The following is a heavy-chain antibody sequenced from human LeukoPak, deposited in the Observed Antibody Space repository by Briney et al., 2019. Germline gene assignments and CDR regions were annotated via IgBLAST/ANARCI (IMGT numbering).Heavy chain of an antibody. CDR2: IDPEDGET. D-gene: IGHD3-3*01. J-gene: IGHJ3*02. CDR3: ATAFYPITIFGAVTSDAFDI. CDR1: GYTLTELS. V-gene: IGHV1-24*01. Sequence: GASVKVSCKVSGYTLTELSMHWVRQAPGKGLEWMGGIDPEDGETIYAQKFQGRVTMTEDTSTDTAYMELSSLRSEDTAVYYCATAFYPITIFGAVTSDAFDIWGQGTMVTVSS.